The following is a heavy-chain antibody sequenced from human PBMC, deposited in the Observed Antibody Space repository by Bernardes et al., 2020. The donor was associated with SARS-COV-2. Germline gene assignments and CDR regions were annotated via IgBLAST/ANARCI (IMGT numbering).Heavy chain of an antibody. CDR3: LKRAKEVPANDY. V-gene: IGHV3-23*05. J-gene: IGHJ4*02. Sequence: GGSLRLSCAASGFSFSVYAMSWVRQAPGKGLEWVSTIYNSDTYYADSVKGRFIISRDNSMNTLYLQMNCLVKDYYPQDPSLKRAKEVPANDYWGQGTQVTVSS. CDR1: GFSFSVYA. D-gene: IGHD1-26*01. CDR2: IYNSDT.